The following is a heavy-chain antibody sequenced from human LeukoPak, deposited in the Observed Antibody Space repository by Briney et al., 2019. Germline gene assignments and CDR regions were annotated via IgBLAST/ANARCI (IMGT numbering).Heavy chain of an antibody. Sequence: PGGSLRLSCAASGFTFSSYAMHWVRQAPGKGLEWVAVISYDGSNKYYADSVKGRFTISRDNSKNTLYLQMNSLRAEDTAVYYRARQRVLRSIVGATTNDYWGQGTLVTVSS. D-gene: IGHD1-26*01. J-gene: IGHJ4*02. CDR3: ARQRVLRSIVGATTNDY. CDR2: ISYDGSNK. V-gene: IGHV3-30-3*01. CDR1: GFTFSSYA.